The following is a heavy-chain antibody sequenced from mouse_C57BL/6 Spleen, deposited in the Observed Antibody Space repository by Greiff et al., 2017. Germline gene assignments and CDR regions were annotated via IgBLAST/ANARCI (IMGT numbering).Heavy chain of an antibody. Sequence: QVQLQQSGPELVKPGASVKLSCKASGYTFTSYDINWVKQRPGQGLEWIGWIYPRDGSTTYNEKFKGKATLTVDTSSSTAYMGLHSLTSEDSAVYFCARWGDGGYYAMDYWGQGTSVTVSS. D-gene: IGHD3-3*01. CDR3: ARWGDGGYYAMDY. J-gene: IGHJ4*01. CDR2: IYPRDGST. CDR1: GYTFTSYD. V-gene: IGHV1-85*01.